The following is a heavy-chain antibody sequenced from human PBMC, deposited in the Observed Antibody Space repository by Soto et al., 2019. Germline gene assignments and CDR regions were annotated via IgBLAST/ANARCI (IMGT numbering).Heavy chain of an antibody. CDR2: INPSGGST. CDR1: GYTFTSYY. V-gene: IGHV1-46*01. CDR3: AREGGSGSYHNYYYYGMDV. D-gene: IGHD1-26*01. J-gene: IGHJ6*02. Sequence: SVKVSCKASGYTFTSYYMHWVRQAPGQGLEWMGIINPSGGSTSYAQRFQGRVTMTRDTSTSTVYMELSSLRSEDTAVYYCAREGGSGSYHNYYYYGMDVWGQGTTVTVSS.